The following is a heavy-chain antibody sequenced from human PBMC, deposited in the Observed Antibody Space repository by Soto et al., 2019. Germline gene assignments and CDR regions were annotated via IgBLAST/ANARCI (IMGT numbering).Heavy chain of an antibody. CDR3: TTHEEGAPWAGGFDS. D-gene: IGHD1-26*01. J-gene: IGHJ5*01. V-gene: IGHV3-23*01. CDR2: IRPGGGST. Sequence: LRLSCAASGFRFRTRAMSWVRQAPGKGLEWVASIRPGGGSTYYADSVKGRFAVSRDNSNVTLYLQMDSLRVEDTAIYYCTTHEEGAPWAGGFDSWGQGTLVTVSS. CDR1: GFRFRTRA.